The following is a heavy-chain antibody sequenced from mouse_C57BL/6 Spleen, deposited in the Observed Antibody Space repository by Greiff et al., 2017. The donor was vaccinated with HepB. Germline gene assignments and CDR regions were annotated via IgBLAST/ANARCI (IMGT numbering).Heavy chain of an antibody. CDR1: GFTFSSYA. J-gene: IGHJ1*03. D-gene: IGHD1-1*01. V-gene: IGHV5-9-1*02. CDR3: TREYYGSGGYFDV. CDR2: ISSGGDYI. Sequence: EVKVVESGAGLVKPGGSLKLSCAASGFTFSSYAMSWVRQTPEKRLEWVAYISSGGDYIYYADTVKGRFTISRDNARNTLYLQMSSLKSEDTAMYYCTREYYGSGGYFDVWGTGTTVTVSS.